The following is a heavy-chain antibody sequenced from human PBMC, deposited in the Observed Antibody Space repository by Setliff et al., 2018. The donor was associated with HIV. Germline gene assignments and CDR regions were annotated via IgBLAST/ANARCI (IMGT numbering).Heavy chain of an antibody. D-gene: IGHD3-22*01. J-gene: IGHJ4*02. Sequence: RASVKVSCKASGGTFSSYAISWVRQAPGRGLDWMGGIIPAFGIANYAQKFQGRVTITAVESTSTAYMELSSLRSEDTAVYYCARDYSPTFYYYDSSGTFDYWGQGTLVTVSS. V-gene: IGHV1-69*13. CDR3: ARDYSPTFYYYDSSGTFDY. CDR2: IIPAFGIA. CDR1: GGTFSSYA.